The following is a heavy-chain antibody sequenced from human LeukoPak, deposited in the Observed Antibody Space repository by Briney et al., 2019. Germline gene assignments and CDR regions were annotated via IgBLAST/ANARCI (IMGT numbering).Heavy chain of an antibody. V-gene: IGHV4-59*01. Sequence: SETLSLTCAVSGGSISSYYWSWIRQPPGKGLEWIGYIYYSGSTNYNPSLKSRVTISVGTSKNQFSLKLSSVTAADTAVYYCARDPGSGDAFDIWGQGTMVTVSS. CDR1: GGSISSYY. J-gene: IGHJ3*02. D-gene: IGHD2-15*01. CDR3: ARDPGSGDAFDI. CDR2: IYYSGST.